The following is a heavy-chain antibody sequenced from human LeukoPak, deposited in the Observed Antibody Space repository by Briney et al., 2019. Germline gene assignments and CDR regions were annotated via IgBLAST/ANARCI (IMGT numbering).Heavy chain of an antibody. CDR2: IWFDGVNK. CDR1: GFSLSDYG. D-gene: IGHD4-23*01. J-gene: IGHJ4*02. Sequence: GGSLRLSRTASGFSLSDYGLHWVRQAPGKGLEWVAIIWFDGVNKYYEESVKGRFTISRDTSKSTLYLQMNSLRAEDTAVYYCAKGGGGGNSGYLDYWGQGTMVTVSS. CDR3: AKGGGGGNSGYLDY. V-gene: IGHV3-33*06.